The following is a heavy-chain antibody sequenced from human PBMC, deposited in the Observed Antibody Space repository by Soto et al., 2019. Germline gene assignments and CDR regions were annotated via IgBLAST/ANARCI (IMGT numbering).Heavy chain of an antibody. CDR3: AKGAYGSGSYDC. Sequence: GGSLRLSCAASGFTFSNYAMTWVRQSPGKGLEWVSGISGSGDFTSYADSVKGRFTISRDNSKNTLYLQMNSLRAEETAIYYCAKGAYGSGSYDCWGQGTLVTVSS. V-gene: IGHV3-23*01. CDR2: ISGSGDFT. J-gene: IGHJ4*02. D-gene: IGHD3-10*01. CDR1: GFTFSNYA.